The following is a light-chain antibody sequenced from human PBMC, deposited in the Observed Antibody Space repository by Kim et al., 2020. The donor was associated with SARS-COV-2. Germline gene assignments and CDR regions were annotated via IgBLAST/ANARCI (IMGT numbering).Light chain of an antibody. CDR1: SSNIGSNT. J-gene: IGLJ3*02. V-gene: IGLV1-44*01. Sequence: GQRVTISCSGRSSNIGSNTVNWYQQHPGTAPKLLIYSNNQRPSGVPDRFSGSKSGTSASLAISGLQSEDEADYYCAAWDDSLNGWVFGGGTQLTVL. CDR3: AAWDDSLNGWV. CDR2: SNN.